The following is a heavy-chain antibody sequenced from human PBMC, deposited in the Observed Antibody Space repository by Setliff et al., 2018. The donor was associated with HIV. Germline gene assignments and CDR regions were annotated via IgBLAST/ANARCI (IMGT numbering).Heavy chain of an antibody. CDR2: MNPNSGRA. Sequence: GASVKVSCKASGDTFTTYALHWVRQSPGQGLEWLGWMNPNSGRAGSAQMFQGRLTMTRDTSTSTAYMELSSLRSEDTAVYYCARGDYGSGSYYPYYFYYGMDVWGQGTTVTVSS. D-gene: IGHD3-10*01. V-gene: IGHV1-8*02. J-gene: IGHJ6*02. CDR3: ARGDYGSGSYYPYYFYYGMDV. CDR1: GDTFTTYA.